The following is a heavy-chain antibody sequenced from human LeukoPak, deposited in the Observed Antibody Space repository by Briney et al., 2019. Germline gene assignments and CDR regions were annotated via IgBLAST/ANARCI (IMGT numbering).Heavy chain of an antibody. CDR2: IYSSGST. Sequence: SETLSLTCSVSGVSISSGSNYWGWIRQPPGKTLEWIGRIYSSGSTYYNPSLKSRVIILIDTTKNHFSLNLSSVTAADTAVYYCARSDGYGLVGIWGQGTMVTVSS. CDR1: GVSISSGSNY. CDR3: ARSDGYGLVGI. V-gene: IGHV4-39*07. D-gene: IGHD3-10*01. J-gene: IGHJ3*02.